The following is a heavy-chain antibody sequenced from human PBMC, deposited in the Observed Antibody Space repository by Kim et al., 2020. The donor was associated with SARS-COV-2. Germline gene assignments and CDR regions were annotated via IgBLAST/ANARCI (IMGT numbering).Heavy chain of an antibody. D-gene: IGHD1-26*01. CDR3: TRDRGLLGWELDPTIDY. CDR2: IRSKAYGGTT. J-gene: IGHJ4*02. V-gene: IGHV3-49*03. CDR1: GFTFGDYA. Sequence: GGSLRLSCTASGFTFGDYAMSWFRQAPGKGLEWVGFIRSKAYGGTTEYAASVKGRFTISRDDSKSIAYLQMNSLKTEDTAVYYCTRDRGLLGWELDPTIDYWGQGTLVTVSS.